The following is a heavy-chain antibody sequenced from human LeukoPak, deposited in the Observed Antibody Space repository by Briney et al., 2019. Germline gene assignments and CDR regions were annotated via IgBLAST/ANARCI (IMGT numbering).Heavy chain of an antibody. J-gene: IGHJ4*02. CDR1: GFTFSSYA. V-gene: IGHV3-23*01. CDR2: ISGSGGST. D-gene: IGHD1-14*01. Sequence: PGGSLRLSCAASGFTFSSYAMSWVRQAPGKGLEWVSAISGSGGSTYYADSVKGRFTTSRDNSKNTLYLQMNSLRPEDTAVYYCAKLHNLNCDYWGLGTLATVSS. CDR3: AKLHNLNCDY.